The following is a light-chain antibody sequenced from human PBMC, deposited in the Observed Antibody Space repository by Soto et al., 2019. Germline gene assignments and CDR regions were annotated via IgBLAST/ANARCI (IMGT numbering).Light chain of an antibody. J-gene: IGKJ4*01. Sequence: DIQMTQSPSTLSASVGDRVTITCRASQSISSWLAWYQQKPGKAPKLLIYKASSLESGVPSRFSGSGSGTEFTLTISSLQPDDFATYYCQQYNSSPLTLGGGTKVDIK. V-gene: IGKV1-5*03. CDR3: QQYNSSPLT. CDR2: KAS. CDR1: QSISSW.